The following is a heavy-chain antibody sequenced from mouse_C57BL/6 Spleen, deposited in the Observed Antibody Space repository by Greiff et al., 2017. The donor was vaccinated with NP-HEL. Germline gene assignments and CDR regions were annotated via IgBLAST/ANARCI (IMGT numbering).Heavy chain of an antibody. Sequence: VKLVESGPGLVQPSQSLSITCTVSGFSLTSYGVHWVRQSPGKGLEWLGVIWRGGSTDYNAAFMSRLSITKDNSKSQVFFKMNSLQADDTAIYYCAKNNDGYYGYFDYWGQGTTLTVSS. CDR2: IWRGGST. CDR3: AKNNDGYYGYFDY. CDR1: GFSLTSYG. V-gene: IGHV2-5*01. J-gene: IGHJ2*01. D-gene: IGHD2-3*01.